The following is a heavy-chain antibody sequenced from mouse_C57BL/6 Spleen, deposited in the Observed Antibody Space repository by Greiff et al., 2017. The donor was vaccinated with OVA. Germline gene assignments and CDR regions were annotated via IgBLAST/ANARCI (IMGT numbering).Heavy chain of an antibody. D-gene: IGHD1-1*01. Sequence: QVQLKQSGAELVKPGASVKMSCKASGYTFTSYWITWVKQRPGQGLEWIGDIYPGSGSTNYNEKFKSKATLTVDTSSSTAYMQLSSLTSEDSAVYYCARAITTVVDYWGQGTTLTVSS. CDR3: ARAITTVVDY. J-gene: IGHJ2*01. CDR1: GYTFTSYW. V-gene: IGHV1-55*01. CDR2: IYPGSGST.